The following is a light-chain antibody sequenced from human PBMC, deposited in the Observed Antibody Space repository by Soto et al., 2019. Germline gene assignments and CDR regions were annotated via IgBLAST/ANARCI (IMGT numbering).Light chain of an antibody. J-gene: IGLJ1*01. CDR1: SSDVGGTDY. CDR3: CSYAGSYTYV. CDR2: DVN. Sequence: QSALTQPRSVSGSPGQSVTVSCTGTSSDVGGTDYVSWFQQHSGKPPKLMIFDVNKRPSGVPVRFSGSKSGNMASLTISALQSEDEADYYCCSYAGSYTYVCGTGTKLTVL. V-gene: IGLV2-11*01.